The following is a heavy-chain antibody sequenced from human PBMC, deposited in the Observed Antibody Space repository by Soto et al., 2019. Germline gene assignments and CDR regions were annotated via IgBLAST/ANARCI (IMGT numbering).Heavy chain of an antibody. CDR3: ASTPSGSYLYYFDY. CDR2: ISAYNGNT. J-gene: IGHJ4*02. D-gene: IGHD1-26*01. V-gene: IGHV1-18*01. Sequence: ASVKVSCKASGYTFTSYGISWVRQAPGQGLEWMGWISAYNGNTNYAQKLQGRVTMTTDTSTGTAYMELRSLRSDDTAVYYCASTPSGSYLYYFDYWGQGTLVTVSS. CDR1: GYTFTSYG.